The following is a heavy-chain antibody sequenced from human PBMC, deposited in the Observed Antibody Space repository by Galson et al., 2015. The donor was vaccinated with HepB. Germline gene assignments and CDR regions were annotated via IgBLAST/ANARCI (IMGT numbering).Heavy chain of an antibody. J-gene: IGHJ4*02. CDR1: GGTFSSYT. V-gene: IGHV1-69*02. D-gene: IGHD4-17*01. CDR2: IIPILGIA. CDR3: AKRIGYGDSDY. Sequence: SVKVSCKASGGTFSSYTISWVRQAPGQGLEWMGRIIPILGIANYAQKFQGRVTITADKSTSTAYMELSSLRSEDTAVYYCAKRIGYGDSDYWGQGTLVTVSS.